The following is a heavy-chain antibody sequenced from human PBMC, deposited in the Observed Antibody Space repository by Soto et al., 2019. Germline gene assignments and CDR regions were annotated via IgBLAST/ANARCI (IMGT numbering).Heavy chain of an antibody. D-gene: IGHD4-17*01. CDR3: ARDPYGDYDYYYYYGMDV. J-gene: IGHJ6*02. CDR1: GDSVSSNSAA. V-gene: IGHV6-1*01. Sequence: PWQTLSLTCAISGDSVSSNSAAWNWIRQSPSRGLEWLGRTYYRSKWYNDYAVSVKSRITINPDTSKNQFSLQLNSVTPEDTAVYYCARDPYGDYDYYYYYGMDVWGQGTTVTVSS. CDR2: TYYRSKWYN.